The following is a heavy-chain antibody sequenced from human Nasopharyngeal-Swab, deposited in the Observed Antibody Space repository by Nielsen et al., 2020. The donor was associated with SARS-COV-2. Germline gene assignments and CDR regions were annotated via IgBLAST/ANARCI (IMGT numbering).Heavy chain of an antibody. D-gene: IGHD3-10*01. Sequence: SETLSLTCAVYGGSFSTYYWSWIRQPPGKGLEWIGEINHSGSTNYNPSLKSRIAISVDTSKNHFSLRLSSVTAADTAVYYCARGRPITMVRGGKYYYAMDVWGQGTTVTVSS. CDR2: INHSGST. J-gene: IGHJ6*02. V-gene: IGHV4-34*01. CDR3: ARGRPITMVRGGKYYYAMDV. CDR1: GGSFSTYY.